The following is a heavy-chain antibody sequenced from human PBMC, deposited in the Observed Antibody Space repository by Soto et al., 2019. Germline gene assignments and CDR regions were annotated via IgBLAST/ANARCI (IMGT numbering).Heavy chain of an antibody. V-gene: IGHV3-48*02. CDR1: GFSFSSYS. J-gene: IGHJ4*02. CDR3: ARTRTTYKTALDY. D-gene: IGHD4-17*01. CDR2: ISSSSGTI. Sequence: WGSLRLSCVASGFSFSSYSMNWVRQSPGKGLEWVSYISSSSGTIYHADSVKGRFTISRDNAKNSLYLQMNSLRDEDTAVYYCARTRTTYKTALDYWGQGTLVTVSS.